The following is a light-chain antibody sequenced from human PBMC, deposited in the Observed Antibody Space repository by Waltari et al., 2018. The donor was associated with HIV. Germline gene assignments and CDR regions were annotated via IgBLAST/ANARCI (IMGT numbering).Light chain of an antibody. J-gene: IGKJ2*01. CDR2: GAS. Sequence: ERVMTQSRTTMSVSPGERATLPGRASQSVDSDLAWYQQKPGQPPRLLISGASTRATGIPARFSGSGSGIEFTLTINSLQSEDFAIYYCQQYNNWPYTFGQGTRLDIK. CDR1: QSVDSD. V-gene: IGKV3-15*01. CDR3: QQYNNWPYT.